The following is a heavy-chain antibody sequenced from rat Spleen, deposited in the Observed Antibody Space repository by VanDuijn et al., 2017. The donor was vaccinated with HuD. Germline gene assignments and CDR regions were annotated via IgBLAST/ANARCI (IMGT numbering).Heavy chain of an antibody. V-gene: IGHV5-25*01. D-gene: IGHD2-1*01. Sequence: EVQLVASGGGLVQPGGSLKLSCAASGFTFSNYDMAWVRQAPTKGLEWVASIRPSGDGTYYRDSVKGRFTVSRDNAKTTLYLQMDSLRSEDTATYYCARRYDFDFWGQGVMVNVSS. J-gene: IGHJ2*01. CDR3: ARRYDFDF. CDR1: GFTFSNYD. CDR2: IRPSGDGT.